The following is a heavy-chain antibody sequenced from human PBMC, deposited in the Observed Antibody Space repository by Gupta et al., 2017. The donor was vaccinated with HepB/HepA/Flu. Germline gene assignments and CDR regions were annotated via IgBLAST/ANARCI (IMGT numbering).Heavy chain of an antibody. J-gene: IGHJ4*02. Sequence: QVQLQQWGAGLLKPSETLSLTCAVYGGSFSGYYWSWIRQPPGKGLEWIGEINHSGRTNYNPALKSRVTISVDTSKNQLSLKLRSVTAAETAVYYCARVPRAARPPFFDYGGQGTLVTVSS. D-gene: IGHD6-6*01. CDR3: ARVPRAARPPFFDY. CDR1: GGSFSGYY. CDR2: INHSGRT. V-gene: IGHV4-34*01.